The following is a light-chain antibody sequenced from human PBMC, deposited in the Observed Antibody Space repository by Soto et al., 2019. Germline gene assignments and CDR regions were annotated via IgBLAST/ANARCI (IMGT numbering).Light chain of an antibody. V-gene: IGKV3-20*01. J-gene: IGKJ4*01. CDR2: GAS. Sequence: DIVLTQSPGTLSLSPGERAALSCRASQSVRSKYLAWYQQKPGQAPRLLIYGASNRATGIPDRFSGSGSGTDFTLTISRLEHEDFAVYYCQQHDTSPLTFGGGTKVEIK. CDR3: QQHDTSPLT. CDR1: QSVRSKY.